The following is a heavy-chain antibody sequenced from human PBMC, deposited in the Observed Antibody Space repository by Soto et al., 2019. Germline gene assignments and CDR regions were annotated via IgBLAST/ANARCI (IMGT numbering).Heavy chain of an antibody. Sequence: GASVKVSCKASGYTFTSYGISWVRQAPGQGLEWMGITNPGDGSTNYAQKFQGRVTMTSDTSTSTVYMEMSSLRSEDTAIYYCARSYVTSRPIDFWGQGTLVTVSS. D-gene: IGHD2-21*01. CDR3: ARSYVTSRPIDF. J-gene: IGHJ4*02. V-gene: IGHV1-46*01. CDR1: GYTFTSYG. CDR2: TNPGDGST.